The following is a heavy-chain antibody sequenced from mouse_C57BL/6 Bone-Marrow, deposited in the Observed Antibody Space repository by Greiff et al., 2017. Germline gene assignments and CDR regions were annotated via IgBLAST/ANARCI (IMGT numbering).Heavy chain of an antibody. CDR3: ARAEDGYDGTLIAY. Sequence: VHVKQSGPELVKPGASVKISCKASGYSFTDYNMNWVKQSNGKSLEWIGVINPNYGTTNYNEKFKSKATLTVDKSSSTAYMQLSSLTSEDSAVYYCARAEDGYDGTLIAYWGQGTLVTVSA. CDR2: INPNYGTT. CDR1: GYSFTDYN. V-gene: IGHV1-39*01. J-gene: IGHJ3*01. D-gene: IGHD2-2*01.